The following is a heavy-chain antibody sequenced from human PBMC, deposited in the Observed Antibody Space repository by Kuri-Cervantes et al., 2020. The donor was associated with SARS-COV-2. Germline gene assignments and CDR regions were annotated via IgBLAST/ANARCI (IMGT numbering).Heavy chain of an antibody. J-gene: IGHJ5*02. CDR3: ASPSDSSNSFDH. D-gene: IGHD2-2*01. Sequence: GGSLRLSCKGSGYSFTSYWIGWVRQMSGKGLEWMGVIFPRDSDTRYSPSFRGHVTISVDMSTSTTYLQWSSLKASDTAMYYCASPSDSSNSFDHWGQGTLVTVSS. CDR2: IFPRDSDT. CDR1: GYSFTSYW. V-gene: IGHV5-51*01.